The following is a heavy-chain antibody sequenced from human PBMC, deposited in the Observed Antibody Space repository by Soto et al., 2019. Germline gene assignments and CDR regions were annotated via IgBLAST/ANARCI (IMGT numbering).Heavy chain of an antibody. V-gene: IGHV2-5*02. Sequence: QITLKESGPTLVKPTQTLTLTCSFSGFSLSTTGVAVGWIRQPPGKALECLVLIYWDDDKRYSPSLKSRLTNTRENSKNPVVRTMTEMDPVDTATYYCAHRVDYRGSWNTGYLAYWGQGTLVTVSS. D-gene: IGHD4-4*01. J-gene: IGHJ4*02. CDR2: IYWDDDK. CDR1: GFSLSTTGVA. CDR3: AHRVDYRGSWNTGYLAY.